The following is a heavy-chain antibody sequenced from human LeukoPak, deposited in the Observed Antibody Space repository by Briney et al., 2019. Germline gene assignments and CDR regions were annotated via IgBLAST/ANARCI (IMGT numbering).Heavy chain of an antibody. CDR2: IYTSGST. D-gene: IGHD6-13*01. CDR3: ARGLAAAGTFDY. Sequence: SETLSLTCTVSGGSISSGSDYWSWIRQPAGKGLEWIGRIYTSGSTNYNPSLKSRVTMSVDTSKNQFSLKLSSVTAADTAVYYCARGLAAAGTFDYWGQGTLVTVSS. V-gene: IGHV4-61*02. J-gene: IGHJ4*02. CDR1: GGSISSGSDY.